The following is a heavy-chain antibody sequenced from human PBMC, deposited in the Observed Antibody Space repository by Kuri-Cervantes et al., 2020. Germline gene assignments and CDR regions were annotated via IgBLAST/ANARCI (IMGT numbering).Heavy chain of an antibody. Sequence: SETLSLTCTVPGGSISSSSYYWGWIRQPPGKGLEWIGSIYYSGSTYYNPSLKSRVTISVDTSKNQFSLKLSSVTAADTAVYYCARGSQYYDILTGYYRSWFDPWGQGTLVTVAS. CDR1: GGSISSSSYY. D-gene: IGHD3-9*01. V-gene: IGHV4-39*01. CDR2: IYYSGST. J-gene: IGHJ5*02. CDR3: ARGSQYYDILTGYYRSWFDP.